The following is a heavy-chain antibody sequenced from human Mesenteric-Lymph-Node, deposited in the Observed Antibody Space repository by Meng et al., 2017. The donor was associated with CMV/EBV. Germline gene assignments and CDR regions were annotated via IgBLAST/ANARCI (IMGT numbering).Heavy chain of an antibody. CDR3: AHTAGSEWFGDLLLDAFDI. CDR1: TTDGVG. CDR2: IYWDDDE. V-gene: IGHV2-5*02. Sequence: TTDGVGVAWIRQPPGKALEWLALIYWDDDERYSPSLNNRLTITKDTSKNQVVLTMADLDPVDTATYYCAHTAGSEWFGDLLLDAFDIWGQGTMVTVSS. J-gene: IGHJ3*02. D-gene: IGHD3-10*01.